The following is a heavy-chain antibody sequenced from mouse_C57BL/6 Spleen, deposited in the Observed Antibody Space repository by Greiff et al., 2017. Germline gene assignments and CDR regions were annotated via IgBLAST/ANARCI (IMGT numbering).Heavy chain of an antibody. Sequence: QVQLQQSGAELVKPGASVKMSCKASGYTFTTYPIEWMKQNHGKSLEWIGNFHPYNDDTKYNEKFKGKATLTVEKSSSTVYLGLSRLTSDDSAVYYCAKGYYGSSYWYFDVWGTGTTVTVSS. D-gene: IGHD1-1*01. CDR1: GYTFTTYP. CDR3: AKGYYGSSYWYFDV. J-gene: IGHJ1*03. V-gene: IGHV1-47*01. CDR2: FHPYNDDT.